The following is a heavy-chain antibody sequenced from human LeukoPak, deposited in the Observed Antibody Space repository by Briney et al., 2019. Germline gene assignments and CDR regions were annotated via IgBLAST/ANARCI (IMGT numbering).Heavy chain of an antibody. D-gene: IGHD2-15*01. CDR1: GFIFSSYA. CDR3: AKDIVVVVAAPHYFDY. CDR2: ISGSAATT. Sequence: GGSLRLSCAGSGFIFSSYAISWVRQAPGKGLEWVSTISGSAATTYYADSVKGRFTISRDNSKNTLYLQMNSLRAEDTAVYYCAKDIVVVVAAPHYFDYWGQGTLVTVSS. V-gene: IGHV3-23*01. J-gene: IGHJ4*02.